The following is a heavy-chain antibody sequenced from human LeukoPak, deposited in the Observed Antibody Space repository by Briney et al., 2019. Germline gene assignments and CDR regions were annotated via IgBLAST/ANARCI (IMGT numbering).Heavy chain of an antibody. CDR2: MYTSGGA. J-gene: IGHJ4*02. CDR3: ARGGGHLGYFDY. D-gene: IGHD1-26*01. V-gene: IGHV4-4*07. CDR1: GGSISSYY. Sequence: ASETLSLTCSVSGGSISSYYCSWIRQPAGQGLEWIGRMYTSGGASYNPSLRSRVKMSVDTSKNQCSLTLSSVTAADTAVYYCARGGGHLGYFDYWGQGGLVSVSS.